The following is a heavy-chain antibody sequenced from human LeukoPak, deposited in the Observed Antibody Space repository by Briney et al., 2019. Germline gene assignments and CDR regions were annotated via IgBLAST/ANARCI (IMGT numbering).Heavy chain of an antibody. CDR3: AKTPYSNYGGYFDY. J-gene: IGHJ4*02. D-gene: IGHD4-11*01. CDR1: GFTFSSCG. CDR2: ISYDGSNK. V-gene: IGHV3-30*18. Sequence: GGSLRLSCAASGFTFSSCGMQWVRQAPGKGLEWEAVISYDGSNKYYADSVKGRFTISRDNSKNTLYLQMNSLRAEDTAVYYCAKTPYSNYGGYFDYWGQGTLVTVSS.